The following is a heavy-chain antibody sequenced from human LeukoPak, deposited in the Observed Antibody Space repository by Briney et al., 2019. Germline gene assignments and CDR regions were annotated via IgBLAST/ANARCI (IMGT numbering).Heavy chain of an antibody. J-gene: IGHJ4*02. Sequence: ASVKVSCKASGGTFSSYATSWVRQAPGQGLEWMGGIIPIFGTANYAQKFQGRVTITTDESTSTAYMELSSLRSEDTAVYYCARDFSEYGAHQGVSMDYWGQGTLVTVSS. D-gene: IGHD4/OR15-4a*01. CDR3: ARDFSEYGAHQGVSMDY. CDR2: IIPIFGTA. CDR1: GGTFSSYA. V-gene: IGHV1-69*05.